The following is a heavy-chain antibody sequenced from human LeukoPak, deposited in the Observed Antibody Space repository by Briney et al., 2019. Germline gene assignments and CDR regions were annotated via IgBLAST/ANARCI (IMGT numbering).Heavy chain of an antibody. V-gene: IGHV4-39*02. J-gene: IGHJ4*02. CDR3: ARARSGYGPDY. D-gene: IGHD5-18*01. Sequence: PSQTLSLTCTVSGGSISSGGYYWDWIRQPPGKGLEWIGSMFHSGSPYYNPSLKSRVTISVDTSTNHFSLRLSSVTAADTAVYYCARARSGYGPDYWGQGTLVTVSS. CDR2: MFHSGSP. CDR1: GGSISSGGYY.